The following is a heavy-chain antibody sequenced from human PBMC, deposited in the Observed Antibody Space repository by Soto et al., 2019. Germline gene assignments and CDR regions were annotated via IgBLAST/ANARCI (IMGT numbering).Heavy chain of an antibody. D-gene: IGHD3-22*01. Sequence: EVQLLESGGDLIQPGGSLRLSCAASGFTFNIYAMTWVRQAPGKGLEWVSGISRYGDITYYADAVEGRFSISRDNSKNTLYLQMNSLRDEDTADYYCSKDRYLDHDSRGYLFDNWGQGTLVTVSS. CDR3: SKDRYLDHDSRGYLFDN. CDR1: GFTFNIYA. CDR2: ISRYGDIT. V-gene: IGHV3-23*01. J-gene: IGHJ4*02.